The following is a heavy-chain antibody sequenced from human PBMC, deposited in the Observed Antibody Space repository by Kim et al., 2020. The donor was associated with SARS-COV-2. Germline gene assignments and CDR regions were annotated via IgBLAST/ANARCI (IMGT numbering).Heavy chain of an antibody. CDR2: INTGNGNT. CDR3: ARPGGDWPQPWYAP. CDR1: GYTFITSS. V-gene: IGHV1-3*04. Sequence: ASVKVSCKASGYTFITSSMHWLRQAPGQRLEWMGWINTGNGNTRYSRNFQDRITITRDTFASTVYMELSSLRSEDTALYYCARPGGDWPQPWYAPWGQGT. J-gene: IGHJ5*02. D-gene: IGHD2-21*02.